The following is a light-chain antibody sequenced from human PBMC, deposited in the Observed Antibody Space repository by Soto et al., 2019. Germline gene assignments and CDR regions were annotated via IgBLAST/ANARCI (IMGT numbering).Light chain of an antibody. Sequence: QSVLTQSPSVSGAPGQRVTISCTGSSSNIGAGYDVHWYQQLPGTAPKLLIYGNSNRPSGVPDRFSGSKSGTSASLAITGLQAEDEADYYCQSYDSSQSGWVFGGGTKLTVL. CDR2: GNS. CDR3: QSYDSSQSGWV. J-gene: IGLJ3*02. V-gene: IGLV1-40*01. CDR1: SSNIGAGYD.